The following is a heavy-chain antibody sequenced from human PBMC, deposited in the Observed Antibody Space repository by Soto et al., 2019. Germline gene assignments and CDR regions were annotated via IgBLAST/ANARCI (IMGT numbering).Heavy chain of an antibody. CDR3: ASWPTSTSSPDY. Sequence: SETLSLTCTVSGESIISSDFYWGRVRQPPGKGLEWIGSIFYLGSSYYNPSLKSPVTMSVDTSKYQFSLNLSSVTAADTAVYYCASWPTSTSSPDYWGQGTLVTVSS. J-gene: IGHJ4*02. D-gene: IGHD6-19*01. V-gene: IGHV4-39*01. CDR2: IFYLGSS. CDR1: GESIISSDFY.